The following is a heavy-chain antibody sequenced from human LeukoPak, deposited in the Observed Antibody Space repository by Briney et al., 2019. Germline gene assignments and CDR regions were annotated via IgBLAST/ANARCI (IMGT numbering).Heavy chain of an antibody. CDR3: ARVRVRGDHFDY. CDR1: GGSFSGYY. Sequence: PSETLSLTCAVYGGSFSGYYWSWIRQPAGKGLEWIGRIYTSGSTNYNPSLKSRVTISVDTSKNQFSLKLSSVTAADTAVYYCARVRVRGDHFDYWGQGTLVTVSS. J-gene: IGHJ4*02. D-gene: IGHD3-10*01. V-gene: IGHV4-59*10. CDR2: IYTSGST.